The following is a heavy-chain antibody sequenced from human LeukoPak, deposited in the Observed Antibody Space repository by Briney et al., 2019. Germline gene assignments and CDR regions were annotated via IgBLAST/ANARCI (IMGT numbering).Heavy chain of an antibody. V-gene: IGHV3-23*01. Sequence: RSLTLHSPPHPFHISTHITSWVRQPPGKELKWVSANSLSCTTYAESVKGRFTISRDNSKNTLYLQMNTLRVEDTAVYHCAKGSPGAGSYRPFDYWGQGTLVTVSS. CDR3: AKGSPGAGSYRPFDY. D-gene: IGHD3-10*01. CDR2: NSLSCTT. CDR1: PFHISTHI. J-gene: IGHJ4*02.